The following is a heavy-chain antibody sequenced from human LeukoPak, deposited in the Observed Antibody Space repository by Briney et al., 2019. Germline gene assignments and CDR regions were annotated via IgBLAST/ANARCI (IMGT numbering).Heavy chain of an antibody. CDR3: ARYYYYGMDV. CDR2: IYHSGST. V-gene: IGHV4-30-2*01. CDR1: GGSISSCGYS. J-gene: IGHJ6*02. Sequence: SETLSLTCAVSGGSISSCGYSWSWIRQPPGKGLEWIGYIYHSGSTYYNPSLKSRVTISVDRSKNQFSLKLSSVTAADTAVYYCARYYYYGMDVWGQGTTVTVSS.